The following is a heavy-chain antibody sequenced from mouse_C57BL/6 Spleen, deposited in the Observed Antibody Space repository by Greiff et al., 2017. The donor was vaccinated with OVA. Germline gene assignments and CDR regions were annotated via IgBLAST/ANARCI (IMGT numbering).Heavy chain of an antibody. CDR2: IWRGGST. CDR3: AKNYDYDLYAMDY. V-gene: IGHV2-5*01. D-gene: IGHD2-4*01. Sequence: VKLVESGPGLVQPSQSLSITCTVSGFSLTSYGVHWVRQSPGKGLEWLGVIWRGGSTDYNAAFMSRLSITKDNSKSQVFFKMNSLQADDTAIYYCAKNYDYDLYAMDYWGQGTSVTVSS. CDR1: GFSLTSYG. J-gene: IGHJ4*01.